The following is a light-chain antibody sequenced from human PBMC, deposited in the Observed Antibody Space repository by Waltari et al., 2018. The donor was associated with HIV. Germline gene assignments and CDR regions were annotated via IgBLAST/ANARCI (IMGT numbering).Light chain of an antibody. Sequence: QSALTQPRSVSGSPGQSVTISCPGTSRDVGDYNYVSWYQQHPAKAPKLMIFDVNKRPSGVPDRFSGSKSGNTASLTISGLQAEDEADYYCCSYADDYTWVFGGGTKLTVL. CDR1: SRDVGDYNY. J-gene: IGLJ3*02. CDR3: CSYADDYTWV. CDR2: DVN. V-gene: IGLV2-11*01.